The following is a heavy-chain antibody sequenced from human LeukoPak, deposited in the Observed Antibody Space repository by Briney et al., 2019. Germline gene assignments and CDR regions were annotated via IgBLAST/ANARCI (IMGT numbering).Heavy chain of an antibody. D-gene: IGHD4-17*01. CDR1: GFTFSSYG. J-gene: IGHJ4*02. Sequence: GRSLRLSCAASGFTFSSYGMHWVRQAPGKGLEWVAVISYDGSNKYYEDSVKGRFTISRDNSKNTLYLQMNSLRAEDTAVYYCAKDEEAMTTVTHSAGYWGQGTLVTVSS. CDR3: AKDEEAMTTVTHSAGY. CDR2: ISYDGSNK. V-gene: IGHV3-30*18.